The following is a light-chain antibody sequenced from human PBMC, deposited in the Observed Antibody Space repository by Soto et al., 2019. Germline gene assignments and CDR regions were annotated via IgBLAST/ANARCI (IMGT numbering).Light chain of an antibody. CDR2: DVN. J-gene: IGLJ3*02. Sequence: QSALTQPRSVSGSPGQSVTISCTGTNNDVGFYNYVSWYQQQLGKAPKLLIYDVNKRPSGVPPRFSGSKSANTASLTISGLQAEDEADYYCSSYTSSSTRVFGGGTKLTVL. CDR3: SSYTSSSTRV. V-gene: IGLV2-11*01. CDR1: NNDVGFYNY.